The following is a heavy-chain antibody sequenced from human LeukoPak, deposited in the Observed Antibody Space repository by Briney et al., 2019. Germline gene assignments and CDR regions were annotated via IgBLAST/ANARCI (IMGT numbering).Heavy chain of an antibody. Sequence: ASVKVSCKASGYTFTGYYMHWVRQAPGQGLEWMGRINPSSGGTNYAQKFQGRVTMTRDTSISTAYMELSRLRSDDTAAYYCARDSGSGDFDYWGQGTLVTVSS. J-gene: IGHJ4*02. CDR3: ARDSGSGDFDY. CDR2: INPSSGGT. V-gene: IGHV1-2*06. D-gene: IGHD3-10*01. CDR1: GYTFTGYY.